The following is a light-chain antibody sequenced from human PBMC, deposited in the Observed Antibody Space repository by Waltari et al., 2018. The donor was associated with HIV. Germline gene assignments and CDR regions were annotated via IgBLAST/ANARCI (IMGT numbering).Light chain of an antibody. Sequence: EIMMTQSPGTLSVSLGERATLSCRASQSVSNNLVWYQQKPGQAPRLLINGASTRATGIPARFSGSGSGTEFTLTISSLQSEDFAVYYCQQYNNWPQTFGQGTKVEIK. V-gene: IGKV3-15*01. CDR2: GAS. CDR1: QSVSNN. J-gene: IGKJ1*01. CDR3: QQYNNWPQT.